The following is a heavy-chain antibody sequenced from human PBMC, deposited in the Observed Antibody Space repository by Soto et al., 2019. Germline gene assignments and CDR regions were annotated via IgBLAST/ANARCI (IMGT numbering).Heavy chain of an antibody. D-gene: IGHD3-3*01. CDR1: GGTFSSYT. CDR2: IIPILGIA. J-gene: IGHJ6*03. CDR3: XSLRHDFWSGYYKRPLRPYMDV. Sequence: QVQLVQSGAEVKKPGSSVKVSCKASGGTFSSYTISWVRQAPGQGLEWMGRIIPILGIANYAQKFQGRVTITAYKSTXXXXXXXXXXXXXXXXXXXXXSLRHDFWSGYYKRPLRPYMDVWGKGTTVTVSS. V-gene: IGHV1-69*02.